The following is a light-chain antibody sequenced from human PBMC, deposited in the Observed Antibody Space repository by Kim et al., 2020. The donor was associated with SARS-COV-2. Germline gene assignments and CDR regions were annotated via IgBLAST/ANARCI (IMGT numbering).Light chain of an antibody. CDR3: KKYNDGPLT. V-gene: IGKV1-33*01. CDR2: DAS. Sequence: DIQMTQSPSSLSASVGDRVTITCQASQDINKYLSWYQQKAGKAPKRLIHDASNLETGVPSRFSGSGSGTDYTFTISSLQPEDFATYFCKKYNDGPLTFGGGTKVDIK. J-gene: IGKJ4*01. CDR1: QDINKY.